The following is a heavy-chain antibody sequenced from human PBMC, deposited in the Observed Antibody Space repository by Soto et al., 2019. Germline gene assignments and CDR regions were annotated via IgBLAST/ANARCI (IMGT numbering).Heavy chain of an antibody. D-gene: IGHD4-17*01. J-gene: IGHJ5*02. CDR1: GGSISSSSYY. CDR3: ARYHDYGYLFDP. V-gene: IGHV4-39*01. Sequence: SETLSHTCTVSGGSISSSSYYWGGIRQPPGKGLEWIGSIYYSGSTYYNPSLKSRVTMSVDTSKNQFSLKLSSVTAADTAVYYCARYHDYGYLFDPWGQGTLVTVSS. CDR2: IYYSGST.